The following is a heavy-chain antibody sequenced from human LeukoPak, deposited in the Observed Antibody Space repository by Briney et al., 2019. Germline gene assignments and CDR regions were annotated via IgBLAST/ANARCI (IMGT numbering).Heavy chain of an antibody. V-gene: IGHV4-59*01. CDR2: SYSGGNA. CDR1: GASTSAYY. CDR3: AHSKRGGGYYINAFAV. D-gene: IGHD1-26*01. J-gene: IGHJ3*01. Sequence: SETLSLTCTVSGASTSAYYWSWIRQPPGKGLEWIGYSYSGGNANYNPSLKSRVAISIDTSEDQFSLRLTSVTAADTAVYFCAHSKRGGGYYINAFAVWGQGALVTISS.